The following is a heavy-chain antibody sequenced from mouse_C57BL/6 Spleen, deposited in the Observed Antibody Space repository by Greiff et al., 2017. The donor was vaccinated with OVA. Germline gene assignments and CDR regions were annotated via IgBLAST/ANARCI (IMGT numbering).Heavy chain of an antibody. J-gene: IGHJ2*01. V-gene: IGHV1-69*01. CDR2: IDPSDSYT. CDR1: GYTFTSYW. Sequence: QVQLKQPGAELVMPGASVKLSCKASGYTFTSYWMHWVKQRPGQGLEWIGEIDPSDSYTNYNQKFKGKSTLTVDKSSSTAYMQLSSLTSEDSAVYYCARGGMGPLFDYWGQGTTLTVSS. D-gene: IGHD4-1*01. CDR3: ARGGMGPLFDY.